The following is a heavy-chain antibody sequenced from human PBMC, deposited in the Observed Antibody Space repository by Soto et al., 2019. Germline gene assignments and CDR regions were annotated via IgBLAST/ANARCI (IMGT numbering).Heavy chain of an antibody. CDR2: IYYSGST. CDR1: GGSITSSSHY. J-gene: IGHJ5*02. D-gene: IGHD3-10*01. CDR3: ARWSYGSGSYLWFDP. Sequence: SETLSLTCTVSGGSITSSSHYWGWIRQPPGKGLEWIGYIYYSGSTNYNPSLKSRVTISVDTSKNQFSLKLSSVTAADTAVYYCARWSYGSGSYLWFDPWGQGTLVTVSS. V-gene: IGHV4-61*05.